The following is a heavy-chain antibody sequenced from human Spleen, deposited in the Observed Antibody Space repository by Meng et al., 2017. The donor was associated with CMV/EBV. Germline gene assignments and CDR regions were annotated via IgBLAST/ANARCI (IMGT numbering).Heavy chain of an antibody. CDR1: GGTFSSYA. V-gene: IGHV1-69*05. J-gene: IGHJ4*02. CDR3: ASTRTGTTW. D-gene: IGHD1-1*01. CDR2: IIPIFGTA. Sequence: KVSCKDFGGTFSSYAISWVRQAPGQGLEWMGGIIPIFGTANYAQKFQGRVTITTDESTSTAYMELSSLRSEDTAVYYCASTRTGTTWWGQGTLVTVSS.